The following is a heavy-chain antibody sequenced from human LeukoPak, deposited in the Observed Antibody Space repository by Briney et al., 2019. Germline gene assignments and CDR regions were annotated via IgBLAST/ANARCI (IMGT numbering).Heavy chain of an antibody. CDR1: GFTFSSYA. Sequence: QAGGSLRLSCAASGFTFSSYAMSWVRQAPGKGLEWVSAISGSGGSTYYADSVKGRFTISRDNSKNTLYLQMNSLRAEDTAVYFCAKDRGIYCVSTICPCFDYWGQGTLVTVSS. CDR2: ISGSGGST. V-gene: IGHV3-23*01. CDR3: AKDRGIYCVSTICPCFDY. J-gene: IGHJ4*02. D-gene: IGHD2-2*01.